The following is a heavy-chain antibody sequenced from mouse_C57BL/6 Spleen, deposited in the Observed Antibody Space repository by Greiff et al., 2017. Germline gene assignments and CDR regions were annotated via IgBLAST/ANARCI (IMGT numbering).Heavy chain of an antibody. CDR3: AGGLFDYGSSYGD. J-gene: IGHJ2*01. Sequence: QVQLQQPGAELVKPGASVKLSCKASGYTFTSYWMQWVKQRPGQGLEWIGDIDPSDGYTNYNQKFKGKATLTVDTSSSTAYMQLSSLTSEDSAVYYCAGGLFDYGSSYGDWGQSTTLTVSS. V-gene: IGHV1-50*01. D-gene: IGHD1-1*01. CDR1: GYTFTSYW. CDR2: IDPSDGYT.